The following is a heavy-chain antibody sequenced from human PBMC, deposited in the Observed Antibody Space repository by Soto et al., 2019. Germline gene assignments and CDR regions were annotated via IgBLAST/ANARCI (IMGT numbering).Heavy chain of an antibody. CDR2: IWYDGSNK. D-gene: IGHD6-13*01. CDR1: GFTFSSYG. CDR3: ARVTDGSSWTLEYYFDY. J-gene: IGHJ4*02. Sequence: QVQLVESGGGVVQPGRSLRLSCAASGFTFSSYGMHWVRQAPGKGLEWVAVIWYDGSNKYYADSVKGRFTISRDNSKNKLYLQMNSLRAEDTAVYYCARVTDGSSWTLEYYFDYWGQGTLVTVSS. V-gene: IGHV3-33*01.